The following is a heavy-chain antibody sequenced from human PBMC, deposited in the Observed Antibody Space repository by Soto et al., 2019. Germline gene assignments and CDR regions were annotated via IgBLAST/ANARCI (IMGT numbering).Heavy chain of an antibody. J-gene: IGHJ6*02. CDR3: ARSWIQYSPHYYYYGMDV. V-gene: IGHV5-51*01. CDR2: IYPGDSDT. D-gene: IGHD5-18*01. Sequence: PGESLKISCKGSGYSFTSYWIGWVRQMPGKGLEWMGIIYPGDSDTGYSPSFQGQVTISADKSISTAYLQWSSLKASDTAMYYCARSWIQYSPHYYYYGMDVWGQGTTVTVSS. CDR1: GYSFTSYW.